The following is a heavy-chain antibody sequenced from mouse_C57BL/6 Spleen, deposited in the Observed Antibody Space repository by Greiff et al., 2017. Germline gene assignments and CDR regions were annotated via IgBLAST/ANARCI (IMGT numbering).Heavy chain of an antibody. D-gene: IGHD2-4*01. CDR1: GFSLSTSGMG. V-gene: IGHV8-12*01. Sequence: QVTLKVSGPGILQSSQTLSLTCSFSGFSLSTSGMGVSWIRQPTGKGLEWLAHIYWDDDKRHNPSLKSRLTISNDTSRNQVFLKITSVDTADSATYYCARRIYYEYDAVFAYWGQGTLVTVSA. CDR3: ARRIYYEYDAVFAY. J-gene: IGHJ3*01. CDR2: IYWDDDK.